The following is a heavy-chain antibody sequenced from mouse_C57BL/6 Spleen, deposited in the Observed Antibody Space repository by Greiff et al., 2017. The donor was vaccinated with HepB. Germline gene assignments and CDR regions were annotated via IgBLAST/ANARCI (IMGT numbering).Heavy chain of an antibody. J-gene: IGHJ2*01. CDR3: VREFYYYGSSYFDY. CDR1: GFSFNTYA. V-gene: IGHV10-1*01. Sequence: VQLKESGGGLVQPKGSLKLSCAASGFSFNTYAMNWVRQAPGKGLEWVARIRSKSNNYATYYADSVKDRFTISRDDSESMLYLQMNNLKTEDTAMYYCVREFYYYGSSYFDYWGQGTTLTVSS. CDR2: IRSKSNNYAT. D-gene: IGHD1-1*01.